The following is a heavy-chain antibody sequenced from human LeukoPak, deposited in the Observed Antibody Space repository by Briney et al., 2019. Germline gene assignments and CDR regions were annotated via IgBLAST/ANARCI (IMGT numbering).Heavy chain of an antibody. V-gene: IGHV4-4*07. CDR2: TYTSGST. CDR3: ARDISLGISSSWNFDY. Sequence: SETLSLTCTVSGGSISSYYWSWIRQPAGKGLEWIGRTYTSGSTNYNHSLKSRVTMSVDTSKNQFSLKLSSVTAADTAVYYCARDISLGISSSWNFDYWGQGTLVTVSS. D-gene: IGHD6-13*01. J-gene: IGHJ4*02. CDR1: GGSISSYY.